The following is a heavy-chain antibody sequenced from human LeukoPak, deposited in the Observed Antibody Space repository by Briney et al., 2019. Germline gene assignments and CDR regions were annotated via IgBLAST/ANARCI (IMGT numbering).Heavy chain of an antibody. V-gene: IGHV4-59*11. CDR1: GGSISSHY. Sequence: PSETLSLTCTVSGGSISSHYWSWIRQPPGKGLEWIGYIYYSGSTNYNPSLKSRVTISVDTSKNQFSLKLSSVTAADTAVYYCARDRHYYGSGRTTLGAFDIWGQGTMVTVYS. J-gene: IGHJ3*02. D-gene: IGHD3-10*01. CDR3: ARDRHYYGSGRTTLGAFDI. CDR2: IYYSGST.